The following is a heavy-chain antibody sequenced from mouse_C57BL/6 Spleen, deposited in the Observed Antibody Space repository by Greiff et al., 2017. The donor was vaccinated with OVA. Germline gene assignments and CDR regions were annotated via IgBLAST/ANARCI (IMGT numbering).Heavy chain of an antibody. CDR2: IDPSDSYT. CDR1: GYTFTSYW. Sequence: VQLQQPGAELVMPGASVKLSCKASGYTFTSYWMHWVKQRPGQGLEWIGEIDPSDSYTNYNQKFKGKSTLTVDKSSSTAYMQLSSLTSEDSAVYYCARSLVTYAMDYWGQGTSVTVSS. D-gene: IGHD6-2*01. CDR3: ARSLVTYAMDY. V-gene: IGHV1-69*01. J-gene: IGHJ4*01.